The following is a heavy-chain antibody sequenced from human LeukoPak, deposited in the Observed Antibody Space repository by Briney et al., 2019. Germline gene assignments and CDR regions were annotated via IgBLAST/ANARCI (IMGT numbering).Heavy chain of an antibody. D-gene: IGHD3-10*01. Sequence: PGGSLRLSCAASGFTFSSYAMHWVREAPGHGLEWLAVISYDGRNQYYTDSVKCRFTISRDTSKNTLYLQMTSLRAEDTAVYYCARGGGWFGESQPLDYWGQGTLVTVSS. J-gene: IGHJ4*02. V-gene: IGHV3-30*04. CDR2: ISYDGRNQ. CDR3: ARGGGWFGESQPLDY. CDR1: GFTFSSYA.